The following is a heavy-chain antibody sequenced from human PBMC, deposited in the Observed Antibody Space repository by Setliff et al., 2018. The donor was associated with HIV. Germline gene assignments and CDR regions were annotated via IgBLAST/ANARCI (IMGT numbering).Heavy chain of an antibody. D-gene: IGHD3-9*01. CDR3: ARRAEDLAINPPSFDYYFDY. CDR1: GYRFTDFY. V-gene: IGHV1-2*02. Sequence: GGLVKVSCKTFGYRFTDFYVNWVRQAPGQGLEWMGWINPKSGATKNAQKFQGRVTMTRDTSISTVYMELSSLRSDDTALYFCARRAEDLAINPPSFDYYFDYWGQGTPVTVS. CDR2: INPKSGAT. J-gene: IGHJ4*02.